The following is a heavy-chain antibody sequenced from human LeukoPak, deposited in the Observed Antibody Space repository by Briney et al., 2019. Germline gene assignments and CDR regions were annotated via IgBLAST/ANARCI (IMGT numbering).Heavy chain of an antibody. Sequence: GSLRLSCAASGFTFSSYSMNWVRQAPGKGLEWVANIKQDGSEKYYVDSVKGRFTISRDNAKNSLYLQMNSLRAEDTAVYYCARWWGLIAARPFLFDYWGQGTLVTVSS. CDR2: IKQDGSEK. D-gene: IGHD6-6*01. V-gene: IGHV3-7*01. J-gene: IGHJ4*02. CDR1: GFTFSSYS. CDR3: ARWWGLIAARPFLFDY.